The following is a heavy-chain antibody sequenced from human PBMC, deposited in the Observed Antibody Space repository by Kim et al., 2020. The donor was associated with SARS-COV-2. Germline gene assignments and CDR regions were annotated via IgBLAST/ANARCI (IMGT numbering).Heavy chain of an antibody. CDR2: ISYDGSNK. V-gene: IGHV3-30*18. J-gene: IGHJ6*01. CDR3: AKDGEAAAPHYYYYYGM. Sequence: GGSLRLSCAASGFTFSSYGMHWVRQAPGKGLEWVAVISYDGSNKYYADSVKGRFTISRDNSKNTLYLQMNSLRAEDTAVYYCAKDGEAAAPHYYYYYGM. D-gene: IGHD6-13*01. CDR1: GFTFSSYG.